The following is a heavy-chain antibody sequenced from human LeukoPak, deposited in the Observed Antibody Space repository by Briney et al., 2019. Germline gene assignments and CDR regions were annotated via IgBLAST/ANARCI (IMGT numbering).Heavy chain of an antibody. D-gene: IGHD2-21*02. Sequence: GGSLRLSCAASGFTFSSYAMPWVRQAPGKGLEWVAVISYDGSNKYYADSVKGRFTISRDNSKNTLYLQMNSLRAEDTAVYYCARDMHIVVVTAIWYFDYWGQGTLVTVSS. CDR1: GFTFSSYA. J-gene: IGHJ4*02. CDR2: ISYDGSNK. CDR3: ARDMHIVVVTAIWYFDY. V-gene: IGHV3-30-3*01.